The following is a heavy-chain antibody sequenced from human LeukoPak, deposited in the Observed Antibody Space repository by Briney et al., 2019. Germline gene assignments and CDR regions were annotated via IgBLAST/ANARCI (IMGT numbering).Heavy chain of an antibody. Sequence: SETLSLTCTVSGGSISSYYWSWIRQPPGRGLEWIGYIYYSGSTNYNPSLKSRVTISVNTSKNQFSLKLSSVTAADTAVYYCARDTYYYGMDVWGQGTTVTVSS. CDR1: GGSISSYY. J-gene: IGHJ6*02. CDR3: ARDTYYYGMDV. CDR2: IYYSGST. V-gene: IGHV4-59*01.